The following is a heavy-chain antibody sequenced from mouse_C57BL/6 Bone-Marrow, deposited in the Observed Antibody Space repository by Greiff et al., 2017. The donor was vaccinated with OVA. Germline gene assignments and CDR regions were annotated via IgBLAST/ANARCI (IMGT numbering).Heavy chain of an antibody. CDR1: GYTFTSYG. CDR2: IYPRSGNT. V-gene: IGHV1-81*01. CDR3: ASWADWYFDV. Sequence: LVESGAELARPGASVKLSCKASGYTFTSYGISWVKQRTGQGLEWIGEIYPRSGNTYYNEKFKGKATLTADKSSSTAYMELRSLTSEDSAVYFCASWADWYFDVWGTGTTVTVSS. J-gene: IGHJ1*03.